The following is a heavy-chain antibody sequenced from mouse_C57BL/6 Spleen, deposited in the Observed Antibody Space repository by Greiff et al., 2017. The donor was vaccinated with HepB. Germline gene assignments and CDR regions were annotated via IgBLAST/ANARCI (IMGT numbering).Heavy chain of an antibody. CDR1: GFTFSSYA. V-gene: IGHV5-4*01. Sequence: EVQLVESGGGSVKPGGSLKLSCAASGFTFSSYAMSWVRQTPEKRLEWVATISDGGSYTYYPDNVKGRFTISRDNAKNNLYLQMSHLKSEDTAMYYCARAGVLRGYFDYWGQGTTLTVSS. J-gene: IGHJ2*01. CDR3: ARAGVLRGYFDY. D-gene: IGHD1-1*01. CDR2: ISDGGSYT.